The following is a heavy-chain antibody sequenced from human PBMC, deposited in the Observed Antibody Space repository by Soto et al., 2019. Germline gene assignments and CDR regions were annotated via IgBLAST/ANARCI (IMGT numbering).Heavy chain of an antibody. CDR1: GESLGSGQSY. J-gene: IGHJ6*02. Sequence: QVQLQESGPGLVKSSETLSLICFVSGESLGSGQSYWNWIRQAPGKGLEWIGQTFVTGATKYSASLKIRVTMSVDTSKSQMSLTLTCVTAADSATYFCARGRSDSAGSSFGRRIDVWGQGTTVTVSS. CDR2: TFVTGAT. V-gene: IGHV4-61*01. D-gene: IGHD3-10*01. CDR3: ARGRSDSAGSSFGRRIDV.